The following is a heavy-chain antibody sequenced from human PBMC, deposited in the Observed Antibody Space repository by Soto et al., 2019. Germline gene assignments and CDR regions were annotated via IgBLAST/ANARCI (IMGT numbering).Heavy chain of an antibody. CDR3: EGQRGPEEWLHP. V-gene: IGHV3-23*01. CDR1: RFAVRIHC. J-gene: IGHJ5*02. Sequence: LRPSCAASRFAVRIHCLNWFRLAPGKGVEGVSTVSVTGGSTYYACSVNGRFTISRDRANYTVSLLLNSPRVEDAANYYSEGQRGPEEWLHPWGEGTMVT. CDR2: VSVTGGST.